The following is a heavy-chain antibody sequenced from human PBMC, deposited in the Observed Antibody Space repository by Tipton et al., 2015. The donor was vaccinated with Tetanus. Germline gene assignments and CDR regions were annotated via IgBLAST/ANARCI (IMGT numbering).Heavy chain of an antibody. CDR3: VRVKGGTREYYAIKY. J-gene: IGHJ4*02. CDR1: GGPFYKHG. CDR2: IIPASGAT. V-gene: IGHV1-69*01. D-gene: IGHD3-3*01. Sequence: QSGPEVKKPGSSVKVSCKSSGGPFYKHGIDWVRQAPGQGLEWMGGIIPASGATNYAHKFQGRVTMTADASTTTVHMELSNLRSDDTAVYYCVRVKGGTREYYAIKYWGQGTLVTVSS.